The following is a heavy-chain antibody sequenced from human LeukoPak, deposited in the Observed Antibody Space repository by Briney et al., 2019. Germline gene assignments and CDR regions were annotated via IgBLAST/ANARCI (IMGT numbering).Heavy chain of an antibody. CDR3: VRLDEGFYYDDTGFNF. V-gene: IGHV5-51*01. D-gene: IGHD3-22*01. CDR1: GYIFTNYR. J-gene: IGHJ4*02. CDR2: IYPGDSET. Sequence: GESLKISCRASGYIFTNYRIAWVRQKPGKGLEWMGIIYPGDSETTYSPSFQGQVTISADKSIRAAYLQWDTLKASDTAMYYCVRLDEGFYYDDTGFNFWGQGTLVTVSS.